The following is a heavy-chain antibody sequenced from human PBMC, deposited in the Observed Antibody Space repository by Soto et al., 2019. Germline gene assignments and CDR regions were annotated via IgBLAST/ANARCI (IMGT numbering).Heavy chain of an antibody. V-gene: IGHV1-69*06. CDR3: ARDRWYSSSSNYYYYGMDV. Sequence: QVQLVQSGAEVKKPGSSVMDSCKASGGTFSSYAISWVRQAPGQGLEWMGGIIPIFGTANYAQKFQGRVTITADKSTSTAYMELSSLRSEDTAVYYCARDRWYSSSSNYYYYGMDVWGQGTTVTVSS. CDR2: IIPIFGTA. CDR1: GGTFSSYA. D-gene: IGHD6-6*01. J-gene: IGHJ6*02.